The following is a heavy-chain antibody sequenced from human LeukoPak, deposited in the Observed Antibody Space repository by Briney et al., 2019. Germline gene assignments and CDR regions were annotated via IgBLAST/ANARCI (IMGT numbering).Heavy chain of an antibody. Sequence: PGGSLRLSCAASGLTFDVYAVHWVRQAPGKGLEWVSGITWSNGEIAYADSVKGRFTISRDNAKMYLQMNSLRTEDTAVYYCAKSLRNGSGWASDYWGQGTLVTVSP. D-gene: IGHD6-19*01. CDR2: ITWSNGEI. CDR1: GLTFDVYA. V-gene: IGHV3-9*01. CDR3: AKSLRNGSGWASDY. J-gene: IGHJ4*02.